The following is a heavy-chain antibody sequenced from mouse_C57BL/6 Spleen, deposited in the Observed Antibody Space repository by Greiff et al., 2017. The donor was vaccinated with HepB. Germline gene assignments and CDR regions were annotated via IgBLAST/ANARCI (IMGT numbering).Heavy chain of an antibody. CDR3: TGPITTVVATNFDY. CDR1: GFNIKDYY. Sequence: EVQLKESGAELVRPGASVKLSCTASGFNIKDYYMHWVKQRPEQGLEWIGRIDPEDGDTEYAPKFQGKATMTADTSSNTAYLQLSSLTSEDTAVYYCTGPITTVVATNFDYWGQGTTLTVSS. CDR2: IDPEDGDT. V-gene: IGHV14-1*01. D-gene: IGHD1-1*01. J-gene: IGHJ2*01.